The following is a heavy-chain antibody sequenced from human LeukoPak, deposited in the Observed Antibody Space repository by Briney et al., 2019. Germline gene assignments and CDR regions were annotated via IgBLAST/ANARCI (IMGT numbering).Heavy chain of an antibody. Sequence: ASVKVSCKASGYTFTGNNLHWVRQAPGQGLEWMGWIKPDTGATRYAQRFQGRVTMTRDTSISTVYMELSRLESDDTAVYYCARDQPGNSFDYWGQGTLVTVSS. J-gene: IGHJ4*02. D-gene: IGHD4-23*01. V-gene: IGHV1-2*02. CDR3: ARDQPGNSFDY. CDR2: IKPDTGAT. CDR1: GYTFTGNN.